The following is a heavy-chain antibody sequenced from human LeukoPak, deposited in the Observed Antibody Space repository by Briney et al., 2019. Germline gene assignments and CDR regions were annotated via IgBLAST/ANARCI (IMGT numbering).Heavy chain of an antibody. CDR3: ATAGLIAAAGSDNWFDP. D-gene: IGHD6-13*01. Sequence: SETLSLTCTVSGGSISSGDYYWSWIRQPPGKGLEWIGYIYYSGSTYYNPSLKSRVTISVDTSKNQFSLKLSSVTAADTAVYYCATAGLIAAAGSDNWFDPWGQGTLVTVSS. V-gene: IGHV4-30-4*01. CDR1: GGSISSGDYY. CDR2: IYYSGST. J-gene: IGHJ5*02.